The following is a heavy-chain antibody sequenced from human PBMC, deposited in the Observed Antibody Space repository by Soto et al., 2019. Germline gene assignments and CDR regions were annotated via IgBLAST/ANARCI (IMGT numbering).Heavy chain of an antibody. V-gene: IGHV1-69*01. CDR1: GDSFSSYA. CDR2: IIPIFETA. CDR3: AASDSSSWQHDY. D-gene: IGHD6-13*01. Sequence: QVQLVQSGAELKKPGSSVRVSCKISGDSFSSYAISWVRQAPGEGLEWVGGIIPIFETAHYAQKVQGRVTITAVESTTTAYMEVTRLRPEDTAIFYCAASDSSSWQHDYWGQGTLITVSS. J-gene: IGHJ4*02.